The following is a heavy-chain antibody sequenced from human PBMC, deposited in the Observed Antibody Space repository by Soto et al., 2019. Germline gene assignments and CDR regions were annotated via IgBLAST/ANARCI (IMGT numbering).Heavy chain of an antibody. CDR2: IYHSGIT. Sequence: PSETLSLACAVCGGCFRSSNWCSWGRQPPGKGLECIGEIYHSGITNYNPSLASRVTISVDKSKNQLSLKLSSVTAAETAMYYCARAKLGFGEFDYGMDVWRQGTTDTVSS. D-gene: IGHD3-10*01. CDR1: GGCFRSSNW. V-gene: IGHV4-4*02. CDR3: ARAKLGFGEFDYGMDV. J-gene: IGHJ6*02.